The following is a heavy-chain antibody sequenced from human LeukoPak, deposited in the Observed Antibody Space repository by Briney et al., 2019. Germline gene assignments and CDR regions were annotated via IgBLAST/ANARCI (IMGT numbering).Heavy chain of an antibody. Sequence: GGSLRLSCAASGFTFSSYAMSWVRQAPEKGLEWVSAISGSGGSTSYADSVKGRFTISRDNAKNTLYLQMNSLRAEDTAVYYCASGLITFDAFDIWGQGTMVTVSS. D-gene: IGHD3-16*01. CDR2: ISGSGGST. V-gene: IGHV3-23*01. CDR3: ASGLITFDAFDI. CDR1: GFTFSSYA. J-gene: IGHJ3*02.